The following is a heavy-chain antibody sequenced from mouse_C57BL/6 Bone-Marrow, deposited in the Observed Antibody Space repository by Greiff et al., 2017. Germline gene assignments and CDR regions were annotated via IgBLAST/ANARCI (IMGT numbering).Heavy chain of an antibody. CDR2: IYPRSGNT. CDR1: GYTFTSYG. CDR3: TRPSGGSGYAMDY. Sequence: VQLQQSGAELVRPGASVKLSCKASGYTFTSYGISWVKQRPGQGLEWIGEIYPRSGNTYYNEKFKGKATLTADKSSSTAYMKLSSLASEDSAVYYSTRPSGGSGYAMDYWGQGTSVTVS. V-gene: IGHV1-81*01. J-gene: IGHJ4*01. D-gene: IGHD3-1*01.